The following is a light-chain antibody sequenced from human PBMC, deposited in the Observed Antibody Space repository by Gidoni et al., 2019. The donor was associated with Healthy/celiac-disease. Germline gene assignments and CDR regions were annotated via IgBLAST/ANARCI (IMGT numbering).Light chain of an antibody. V-gene: IGLV1-47*01. J-gene: IGLJ2*01. CDR3: AAWDDSLSAVV. Sequence: QSVLTQPPSASGTPGQRVTISCSGSSSNIVSNYVYCYQQLPGTAPKLLIYRNNQRPSGVPDRFSGSKSGTSASLAISGLRSEDEADYYCAAWDDSLSAVVFGGGTKLTVL. CDR1: SSNIVSNY. CDR2: RNN.